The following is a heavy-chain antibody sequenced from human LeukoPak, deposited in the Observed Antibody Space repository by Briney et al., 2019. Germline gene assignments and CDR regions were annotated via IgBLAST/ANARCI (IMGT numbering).Heavy chain of an antibody. D-gene: IGHD1-26*01. CDR2: IYYSGST. V-gene: IGHV4-39*07. CDR3: ARGGLGKWELLLPPDY. J-gene: IGHJ4*02. Sequence: SETLSLTCTVSGGSISSSSYYWGWIRQPPGKGLEWIGSIYYSGSTYYNPSLKSRVTISVDTSKNQFSLKLSSVTAADTAVYYCARGGLGKWELLLPPDYWGQGTLVTVSS. CDR1: GGSISSSSYY.